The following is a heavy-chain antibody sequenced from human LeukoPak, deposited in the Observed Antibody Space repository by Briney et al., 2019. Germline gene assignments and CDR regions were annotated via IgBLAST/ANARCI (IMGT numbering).Heavy chain of an antibody. CDR3: ARGRPHGNDY. D-gene: IGHD4-23*01. Sequence: GGSLRLSCAASGFTFSSYSMNWVRQAPGKGLEWVSFISSSSSYIYYADSVKGRFTISRDNAKNSLYLQMNSLRAEDTAVYYCARGRPHGNDYWGQGTLVTVSS. J-gene: IGHJ4*02. CDR2: ISSSSSYI. V-gene: IGHV3-21*01. CDR1: GFTFSSYS.